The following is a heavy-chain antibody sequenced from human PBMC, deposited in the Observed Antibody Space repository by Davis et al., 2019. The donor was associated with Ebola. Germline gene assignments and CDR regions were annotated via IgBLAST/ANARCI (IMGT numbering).Heavy chain of an antibody. CDR2: IDSSASTT. J-gene: IGHJ5*02. CDR1: EFTFSSYE. D-gene: IGHD6-13*01. Sequence: GESLKISCAASEFTFSSYEMNWVRQAPGKGLEWVSYIDSSASTTYYADSVKGRFTISRDNAKNSLYLQMNSLRAEDTAVYYCARSSSSTLVSWGQGTLVTVSS. V-gene: IGHV3-48*03. CDR3: ARSSSSTLVS.